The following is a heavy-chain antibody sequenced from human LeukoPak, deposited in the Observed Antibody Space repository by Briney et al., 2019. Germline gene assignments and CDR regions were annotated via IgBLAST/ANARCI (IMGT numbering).Heavy chain of an antibody. J-gene: IGHJ4*02. CDR2: IIPIFGTA. D-gene: IGHD6-19*01. CDR1: GGTFSSYA. CDR3: ARDLGSSGWSGSY. Sequence: GASVKVSCKASGGTFSSYAISWVRQAPGQGLEWMGGIIPIFGTANYAQKFQGRVTITADEPTSTAYMELSSLRSEDTAVYYCARDLGSSGWSGSYWGQGTLVTVSS. V-gene: IGHV1-69*13.